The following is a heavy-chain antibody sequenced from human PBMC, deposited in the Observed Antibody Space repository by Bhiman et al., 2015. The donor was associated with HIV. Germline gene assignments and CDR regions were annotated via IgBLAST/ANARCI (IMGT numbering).Heavy chain of an antibody. V-gene: IGHV3-21*01. J-gene: IGHJ4*02. CDR1: GFTFSSYI. D-gene: IGHD4-17*01. Sequence: EVQLVESGGGLVKPGGSLRLSCAASGFTFSSYIMNWVRQAPGKGLEWVSSISSSSSYIYYADSVKGRFTISRDNAKNSLYLQMNSLRAEDTAVYYCARDPTTVTTAEYEYYFDYWGQGTLVTVSS. CDR2: ISSSSSYI. CDR3: ARDPTTVTTAEYEYYFDY.